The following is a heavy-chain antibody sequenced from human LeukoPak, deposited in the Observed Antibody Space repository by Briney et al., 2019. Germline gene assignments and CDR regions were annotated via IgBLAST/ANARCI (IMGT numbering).Heavy chain of an antibody. J-gene: IGHJ3*02. D-gene: IGHD6-13*01. Sequence: GGSLRLSCAASGFTFSSYWMSWVRQAPGKGLEWVANIKQDGSEKYYVDSVKGRFTISRDNSKNTLYLQMNSLRAEDTAVYYCAKDRGYSSSWYGSEDAFDIWGQGTMVTVSS. V-gene: IGHV3-7*03. CDR1: GFTFSSYW. CDR2: IKQDGSEK. CDR3: AKDRGYSSSWYGSEDAFDI.